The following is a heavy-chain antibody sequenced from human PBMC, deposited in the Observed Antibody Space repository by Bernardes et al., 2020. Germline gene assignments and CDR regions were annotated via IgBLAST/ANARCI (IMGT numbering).Heavy chain of an antibody. J-gene: IGHJ5*02. Sequence: LSLTCSVSGAYVSSGRYYWSWIRQPPGKGLEWIGYIFNSDSGDTNYNPSLKSRVTISADTSKNQFSLELTSVTAADTAIYYCARGRYSWNDGNWFDPWGQGNLVTVSS. CDR2: IFNSDSGDT. CDR3: ARGRYSWNDGNWFDP. CDR1: GAYVSSGRYY. V-gene: IGHV4-61*01. D-gene: IGHD1-1*01.